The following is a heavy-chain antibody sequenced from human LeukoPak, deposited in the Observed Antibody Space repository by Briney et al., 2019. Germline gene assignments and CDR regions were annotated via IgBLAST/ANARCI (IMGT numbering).Heavy chain of an antibody. CDR2: INHSEST. CDR3: ARVSSSPILRFLEWFVDY. D-gene: IGHD3-3*01. V-gene: IGHV4-34*01. CDR1: GGSFSGYY. J-gene: IGHJ4*02. Sequence: SETLSLTCAVYGGSFSGYYWSWIRQPPGKGLEWIGEINHSESTNYNPSLKSRVTISVDTSKNQFSLKLSSVTAADPAVYYCARVSSSPILRFLEWFVDYWGQGTLVTVSS.